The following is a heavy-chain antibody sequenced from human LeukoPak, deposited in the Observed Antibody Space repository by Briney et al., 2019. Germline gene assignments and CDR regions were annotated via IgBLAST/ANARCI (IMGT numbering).Heavy chain of an antibody. CDR1: GFTFSSYA. V-gene: IGHV3-23*01. D-gene: IGHD4-17*01. CDR2: ISGSGGRT. Sequence: QPGGSLRLSCAASGFTFSSYAMSWVRQAPGKGLEWVSSISGSGGRTYHADSVKGRFTISRDNSKNTLYLQMNSLRAEDTAVYYCATPPTVTRNYXXXGILVTVSS. J-gene: IGHJ4*02. CDR3: ATPPTVTRNY.